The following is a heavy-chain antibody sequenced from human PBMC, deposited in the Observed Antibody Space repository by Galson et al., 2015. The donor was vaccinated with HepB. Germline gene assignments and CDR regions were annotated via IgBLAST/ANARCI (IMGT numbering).Heavy chain of an antibody. D-gene: IGHD5-24*01. Sequence: SLRLSCAASGFTFSSYWMSWVRQAPGKGLEWVANMEQDGSEKYYVDSVKGRFTISRDNAKNSLFLQMNSLRAEDTAVYYCARDGYNPLDYWGRGTLVTVSS. J-gene: IGHJ4*02. V-gene: IGHV3-7*01. CDR1: GFTFSSYW. CDR3: ARDGYNPLDY. CDR2: MEQDGSEK.